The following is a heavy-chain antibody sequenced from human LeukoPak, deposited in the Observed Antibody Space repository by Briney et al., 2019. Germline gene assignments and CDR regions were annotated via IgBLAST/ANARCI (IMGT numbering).Heavy chain of an antibody. CDR3: ARVRGGGEPTN. Sequence: GASVKVFCKASGYTFTGYYMHWVRQAPGQGLEWMGRINPNSGGTNYAQKFQGRVTMTRDTPISTAYMELSRLRSDDTAVYYCARVRGGGEPTNWGQGTLVTVSS. D-gene: IGHD1-26*01. J-gene: IGHJ4*02. CDR1: GYTFTGYY. V-gene: IGHV1-2*06. CDR2: INPNSGGT.